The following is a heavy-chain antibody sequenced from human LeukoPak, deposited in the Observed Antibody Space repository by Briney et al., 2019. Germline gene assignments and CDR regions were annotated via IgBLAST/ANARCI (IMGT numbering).Heavy chain of an antibody. CDR3: ARDCSGGSCYVY. CDR1: GYTFTSYV. CDR2: ISAYSGNT. V-gene: IGHV1-18*01. Sequence: ASVKVSCKASGYTFTSYVISWVRQAPGQGLEWMGWISAYSGNTNYAQKLQGRVTMTTDTSTSTAYMELRSQRSDDTAVYYCARDCSGGSCYVYWGQGTLVTVSS. J-gene: IGHJ4*02. D-gene: IGHD2-15*01.